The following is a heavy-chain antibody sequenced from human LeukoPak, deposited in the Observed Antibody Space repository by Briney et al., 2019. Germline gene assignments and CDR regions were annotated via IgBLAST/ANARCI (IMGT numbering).Heavy chain of an antibody. CDR1: GGSISSGSYY. V-gene: IGHV4-61*02. J-gene: IGHJ4*02. D-gene: IGHD5-18*01. CDR2: IYTSGST. CDR3: ARDVDTASPT. Sequence: SETLSLTCTVSGGSISSGSYYWSWIRQPAGKGLEWIGRIYTSGSTNYNPSFKSRVTISVDTSKNQFSLKLSSVIAADTAVYYCARDVDTASPTWGQGTLVTVSS.